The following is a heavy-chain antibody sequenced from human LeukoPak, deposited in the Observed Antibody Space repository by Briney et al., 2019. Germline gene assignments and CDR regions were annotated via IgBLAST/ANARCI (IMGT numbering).Heavy chain of an antibody. V-gene: IGHV3-30*02. CDR2: TQYDGSNK. CDR3: AKAGALVRGVTAIFDY. D-gene: IGHD3-10*01. Sequence: GGSLRLSCAASGFTFSSYAMSWVRQAPGKGLEWVAFTQYDGSNKNYADSVKGRFTISRDNSQNTLFLHMTSLRADDTAVYFCAKAGALVRGVTAIFDYWGQGTLVTVSS. J-gene: IGHJ4*02. CDR1: GFTFSSYA.